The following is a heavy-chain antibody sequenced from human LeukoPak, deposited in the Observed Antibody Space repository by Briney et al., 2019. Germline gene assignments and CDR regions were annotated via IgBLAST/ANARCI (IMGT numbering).Heavy chain of an antibody. Sequence: SETLSLTCAASGVSFNDYYWSWVRQTPGKGLEWIGEINHSGYTNDSPSLKSRVTLSIDTSRKQFSLNLRSVTVADTGIYYCTRMATGHDYWGQGTLVTVSS. D-gene: IGHD5-12*01. J-gene: IGHJ4*02. V-gene: IGHV4-34*01. CDR1: GVSFNDYY. CDR3: TRMATGHDY. CDR2: INHSGYT.